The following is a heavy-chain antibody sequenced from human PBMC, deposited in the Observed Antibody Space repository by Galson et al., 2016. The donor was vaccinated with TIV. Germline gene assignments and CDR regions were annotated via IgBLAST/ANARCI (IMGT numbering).Heavy chain of an antibody. CDR2: ISTTGTT. CDR1: DDSFSTNSYY. D-gene: IGHD6-13*01. CDR3: ARGLTSSSWSRCYFDN. Sequence: TLSLTCTVSDDSFSTNSYYWTWIRQPAGKGLEWIGYISTTGTTNYNPSLKSPVAISMDTSKSQFSLKFSSVTAADTALYFCARGLTSSSWSRCYFDNWGQGKLVTVSS. J-gene: IGHJ4*02. V-gene: IGHV4-61*09.